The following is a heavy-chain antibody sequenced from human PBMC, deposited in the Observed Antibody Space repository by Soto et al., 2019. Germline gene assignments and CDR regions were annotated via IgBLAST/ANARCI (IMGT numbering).Heavy chain of an antibody. CDR2: INHSGST. CDR1: GGSFSCYY. Sequence: SETLCLTCAVYGGSFSCYYWSWIRQPPGKGLEWIGEINHSGSTNYNPSLKSRVTISVDTSKNQFSLKLSSVTAADTAVYYCARSLSMRSMTTVLEYFQHWGQGTLVTVSS. D-gene: IGHD4-17*01. V-gene: IGHV4-34*01. J-gene: IGHJ1*01. CDR3: ARSLSMRSMTTVLEYFQH.